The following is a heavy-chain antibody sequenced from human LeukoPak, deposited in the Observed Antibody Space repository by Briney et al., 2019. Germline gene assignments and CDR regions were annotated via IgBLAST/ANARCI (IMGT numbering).Heavy chain of an antibody. J-gene: IGHJ4*02. V-gene: IGHV4-59*01. D-gene: IGHD2-2*01. Sequence: PSXTLXLTCTVSHDSISTYSWSWIRQPPGKGLEWLGYVSYSGTTNYNPSLKSRVTMSVDTSKSQFSLTLRSVTAADTAVYYCAGRYCTSTMCYVGAVAGYEFWGQGALVTVSS. CDR3: AGRYCTSTMCYVGAVAGYEF. CDR2: VSYSGTT. CDR1: HDSISTYS.